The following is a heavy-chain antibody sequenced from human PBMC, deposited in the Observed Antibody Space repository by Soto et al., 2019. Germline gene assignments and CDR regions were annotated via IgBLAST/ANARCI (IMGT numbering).Heavy chain of an antibody. V-gene: IGHV4-59*08. Sequence: QVQLQESGPGLVKPSETLSLTCTVSGGSISSYYWSWIRQPPGKGLEWIGYIYYSGSTNSNPSLKSRVTMSVDTAKNQFSLKLSSVTAADTAVYYCARQWGTDAFDIWGQGTMVTVSS. CDR3: ARQWGTDAFDI. CDR2: IYYSGST. J-gene: IGHJ3*02. D-gene: IGHD1-1*01. CDR1: GGSISSYY.